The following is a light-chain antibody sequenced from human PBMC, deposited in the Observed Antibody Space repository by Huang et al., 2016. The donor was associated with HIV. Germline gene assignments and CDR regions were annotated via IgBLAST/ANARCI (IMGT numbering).Light chain of an antibody. CDR3: QHRSDWPQIT. J-gene: IGKJ5*01. CDR2: SAS. CDR1: QSVGSY. Sequence: EIVLTQSPATLSLSPGERATLSCRASQSVGSYFAWYQQKPGQPPRLLIYSASMRATGIPARFSGSGSGTDFTPTISSLEPEDFAVYYCQHRSDWPQITFGQGTRLEIK. V-gene: IGKV3-11*01.